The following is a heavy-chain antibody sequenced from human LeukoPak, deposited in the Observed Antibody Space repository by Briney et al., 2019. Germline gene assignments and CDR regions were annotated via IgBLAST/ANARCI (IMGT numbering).Heavy chain of an antibody. Sequence: GGSLRLSCAVSGLTFTNAWMSWVRQAPGKGLEWVGRIKSKTDGGTTDYAAPVKGRFTISRDDSKNTLYLQMNSLETEDTAMYYCLGSFLGYWGQGTLVTVSS. D-gene: IGHD1-26*01. CDR1: GLTFTNAW. J-gene: IGHJ4*02. CDR3: LGSFLGY. V-gene: IGHV3-15*01. CDR2: IKSKTDGGTT.